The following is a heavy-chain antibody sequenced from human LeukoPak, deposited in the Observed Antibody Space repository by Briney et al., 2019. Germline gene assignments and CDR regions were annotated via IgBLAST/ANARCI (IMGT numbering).Heavy chain of an antibody. D-gene: IGHD3-22*01. CDR1: GGSISSGDYY. V-gene: IGHV4-30-4*01. J-gene: IGHJ3*02. Sequence: SETLSLTCTVSGGSISSGDYYWSWIRQPPGKGLEWIGYIYYSGSTYYNPSLKSRVTISVDTSKNQFSLKLSSVTAADTAVYYCARSGRHYYDSSGYYPPDAFDIWGQGTMVTVSS. CDR3: ARSGRHYYDSSGYYPPDAFDI. CDR2: IYYSGST.